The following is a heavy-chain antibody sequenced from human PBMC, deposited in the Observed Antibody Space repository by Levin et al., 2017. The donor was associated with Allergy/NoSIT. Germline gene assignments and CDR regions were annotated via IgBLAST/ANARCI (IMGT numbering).Heavy chain of an antibody. V-gene: IGHV3-49*04. Sequence: GESLKISCTGSGFTFGDYAMSWVRQAPGKGLEWVGFFRNKAHGGTTEYAASVKGRLTISRDDSKSIAYLQMNSLKTEDTAVYFCARGGPPNYDYNWGSYRDGYFDYWGQGTLVTVSS. CDR2: FRNKAHGGTT. J-gene: IGHJ4*02. D-gene: IGHD3-16*02. CDR1: GFTFGDYA. CDR3: ARGGPPNYDYNWGSYRDGYFDY.